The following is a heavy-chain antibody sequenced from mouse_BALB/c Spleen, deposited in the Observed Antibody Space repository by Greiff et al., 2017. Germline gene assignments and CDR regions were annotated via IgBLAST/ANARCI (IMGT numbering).Heavy chain of an antibody. CDR3: AKEGRGNAMDY. V-gene: IGHV2-3*01. J-gene: IGHJ4*01. Sequence: VKVVESGPGLVAPSQSLSITCTVSGFSLTSYGVSWGRQPPGKGLEWLGVIWGDGSTNYHSALISRLSISKDNSKSQVFLKLNSLQTDDTATYYCAKEGRGNAMDYWGQGTSVTVSS. CDR2: IWGDGST. CDR1: GFSLTSYG.